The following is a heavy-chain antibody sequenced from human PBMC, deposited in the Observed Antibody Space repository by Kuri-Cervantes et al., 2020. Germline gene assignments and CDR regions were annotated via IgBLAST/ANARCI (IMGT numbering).Heavy chain of an antibody. CDR2: INAGNGNT. Sequence: ASVKVSCKASGYTFTSYAMHWVRQAPGQRLEWMGWINAGNGNTKYSQKFQGRVTITRDTSASTAYMELSSLRSDDTAVYYCARGYTYYHGSGSYYTVRFDPWGQGTLVTVSS. D-gene: IGHD3-10*01. V-gene: IGHV1-3*01. CDR3: ARGYTYYHGSGSYYTVRFDP. J-gene: IGHJ5*02. CDR1: GYTFTSYA.